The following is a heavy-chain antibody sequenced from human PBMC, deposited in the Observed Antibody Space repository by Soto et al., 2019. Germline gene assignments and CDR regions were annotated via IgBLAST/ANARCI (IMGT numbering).Heavy chain of an antibody. CDR3: ARDPLMTAAAGTQTYYYYGMDV. CDR1: GGTFSSYA. CDR2: IIPIFGTA. D-gene: IGHD6-13*01. V-gene: IGHV1-69*13. Sequence: SVKVSCKASGGTFSSYAISWVRQAPGQGLEWMGGIIPIFGTANYAQKFQGRVTITADESTSTAYMELSSLRSEDTAVYYCARDPLMTAAAGTQTYYYYGMDVWG. J-gene: IGHJ6*02.